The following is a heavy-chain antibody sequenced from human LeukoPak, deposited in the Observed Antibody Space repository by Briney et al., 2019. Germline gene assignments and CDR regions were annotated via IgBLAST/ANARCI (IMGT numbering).Heavy chain of an antibody. V-gene: IGHV3-48*01. Sequence: PGGSLRLSCAASGFTFSSYSMMWVRQAPGKGLEWVSYISSSSTTIHYADSVKGRFTISRDNAKNSVYLQMNSLRAEDTAVYYCAKDIYCSSTSCSLFDYWGQGTLVTVSS. CDR2: ISSSSTTI. CDR1: GFTFSSYS. D-gene: IGHD2-2*01. CDR3: AKDIYCSSTSCSLFDY. J-gene: IGHJ4*02.